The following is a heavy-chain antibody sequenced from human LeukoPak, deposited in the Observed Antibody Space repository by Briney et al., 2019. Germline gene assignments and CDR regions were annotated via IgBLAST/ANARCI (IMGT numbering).Heavy chain of an antibody. CDR2: INPTGGST. D-gene: IGHD1-26*01. J-gene: IGHJ5*02. Sequence: WASVKVSCKASGYTFTSYGINWVRQAPGQGLEWMGLINPTGGSTGYAQKFQGRVTMTRDMSTSTDYMELSSLRSEETAIYYCARDNSVGDNAWWFDPWGEGTLVTVSS. CDR1: GYTFTSYG. CDR3: ARDNSVGDNAWWFDP. V-gene: IGHV1-46*01.